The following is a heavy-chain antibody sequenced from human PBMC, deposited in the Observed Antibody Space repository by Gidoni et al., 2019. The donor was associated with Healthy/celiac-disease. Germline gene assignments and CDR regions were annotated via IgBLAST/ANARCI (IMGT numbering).Heavy chain of an antibody. D-gene: IGHD7-27*01. CDR1: GFTFSSYA. Sequence: EVQLLESGGGLVQPGGSLRLSCSASGFTFSSYAMRWVRQAPGKGLEWVSAISGSGGSTYYADSVKGRFTISRDNSKNTLYLQMNSLRAEDTAVYYCAKDPAGVLYYFDYWGQGTLVTVSS. CDR3: AKDPAGVLYYFDY. J-gene: IGHJ4*02. V-gene: IGHV3-23*01. CDR2: ISGSGGST.